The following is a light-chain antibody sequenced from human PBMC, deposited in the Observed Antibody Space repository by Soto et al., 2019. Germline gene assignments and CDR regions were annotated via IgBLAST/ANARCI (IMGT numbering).Light chain of an antibody. CDR2: LDNDGSH. CDR1: SGHSSYA. Sequence: QSVLTQSPSASASLGASVRLTCTLSSGHSSYAIAWHQQQPEKGPRFLMRLDNDGSHIKGDGIPDRFSGSSSGAERYLTISSLQSVDEADYYCQTWGTGFQVFGGGTKLTVL. CDR3: QTWGTGFQV. V-gene: IGLV4-69*01. J-gene: IGLJ2*01.